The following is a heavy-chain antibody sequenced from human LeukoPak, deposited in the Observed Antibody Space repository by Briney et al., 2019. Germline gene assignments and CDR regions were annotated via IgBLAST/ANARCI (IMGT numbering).Heavy chain of an antibody. V-gene: IGHV1-2*02. Sequence: GASVKVSCKASGYIFTGYYIHWVRQAPGQGLEWMGWINPDSGGTKYAQKFQGRVTMTRDTSISTAYMELSRLRSDDTAVYYCARDLRYYYGSGSYIDYWGQGTLVTVSS. CDR3: ARDLRYYYGSGSYIDY. J-gene: IGHJ4*02. D-gene: IGHD3-10*01. CDR2: INPDSGGT. CDR1: GYIFTGYY.